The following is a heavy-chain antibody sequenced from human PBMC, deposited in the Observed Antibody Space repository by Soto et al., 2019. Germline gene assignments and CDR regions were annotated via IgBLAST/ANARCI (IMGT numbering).Heavy chain of an antibody. J-gene: IGHJ3*02. CDR2: IIPILGIA. CDR1: GGTFSSYT. V-gene: IGHV1-69*08. Sequence: QVQLVQSGAEVKKPRSSVKVSCKASGGTFSSYTISWVRQAPGQGLEWMGRIIPILGIANYAQKFQGRVTITADKSTSTAYMELSSLRSEDTAVYYCARDLGNTYYYGSGSYYNVPGDAFDIWGQGTMVTVSS. D-gene: IGHD3-10*01. CDR3: ARDLGNTYYYGSGSYYNVPGDAFDI.